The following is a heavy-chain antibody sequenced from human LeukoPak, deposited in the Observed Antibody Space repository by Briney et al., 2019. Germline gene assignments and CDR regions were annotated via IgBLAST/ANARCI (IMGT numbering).Heavy chain of an antibody. CDR2: ISSSSSYI. D-gene: IGHD3-10*01. V-gene: IGHV3-21*01. J-gene: IGHJ6*02. CDR3: AAFWGSGSYRGYYYYGMDV. CDR1: GFTFSSYS. Sequence: PGGSLRLSCAASGFTFSSYSMNWVRQAPGKGLEWVSSISSSSSYIYYADSVKGRFTISRDNAKNSLYLQMNSLRAEDTAVYYCAAFWGSGSYRGYYYYGMDVWGQGTTVTVSS.